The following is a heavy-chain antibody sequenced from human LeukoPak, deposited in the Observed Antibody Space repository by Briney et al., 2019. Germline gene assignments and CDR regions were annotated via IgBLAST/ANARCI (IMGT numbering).Heavy chain of an antibody. V-gene: IGHV4-34*01. CDR2: INQSGST. Sequence: SETLSLTCAVYGGSFSGYYWSWIRQPPGKGLEWIGEINQSGSTNYNPSLKSRVTISVDTSKNQFSLKLSSVTAADTAVYYCARGWVYSGYLFDYWGQGTLVTVSS. D-gene: IGHD5-12*01. CDR1: GGSFSGYY. J-gene: IGHJ4*02. CDR3: ARGWVYSGYLFDY.